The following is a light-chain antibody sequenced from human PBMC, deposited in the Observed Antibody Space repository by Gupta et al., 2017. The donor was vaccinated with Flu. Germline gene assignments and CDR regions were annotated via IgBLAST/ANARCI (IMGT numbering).Light chain of an antibody. J-gene: IGKJ2*03. CDR1: QSFPSRY. CDR2: GAS. CDR3: QEYGASPYS. V-gene: IGKV3-20*01. Sequence: IALTQSPGTLSLSPGERATLSCRASQSFPSRYLAWYQQKPDQAPRLLIYGASSRATGIPDRFSGSGSGTDFTLTISRLEPEDFAVYYCQEYGASPYSFGQGTKLEI.